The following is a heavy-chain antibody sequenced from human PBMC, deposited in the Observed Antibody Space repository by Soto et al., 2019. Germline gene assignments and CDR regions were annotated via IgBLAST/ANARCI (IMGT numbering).Heavy chain of an antibody. D-gene: IGHD5-18*01. V-gene: IGHV1-69*06. J-gene: IGHJ6*02. CDR3: TRVLGYTFEPGKTRYYAMDV. CDR2: LIPVFGSP. Sequence: QVQLVQSGAEVKKPGSSVTVSCKTSGGTFSKDAINWVRQAPGQGLEWMGLLIPVFGSPIYAQKFQGRIRLTADKSTSTAFMYLSSLRSEDTAVYYCTRVLGYTFEPGKTRYYAMDVWGQGTTVSVSS. CDR1: GGTFSKDA.